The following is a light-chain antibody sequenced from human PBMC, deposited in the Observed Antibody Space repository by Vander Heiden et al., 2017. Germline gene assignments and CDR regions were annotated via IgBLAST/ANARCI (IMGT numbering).Light chain of an antibody. V-gene: IGKV4-1*01. CDR2: WAS. J-gene: IGKJ1*01. CDR3: QQYYSTPWT. CDR1: QSVLYSSNNKNY. Sequence: DIVLTQYPVSLAASLGERDTINCKASQSVLYSSNNKNYLAWYQQKPGQPPKLLIYWASTRESGVPDRFSGSGSGTDFTLTISSLQAEDVAVYYCQQYYSTPWTFGQGTKVEIK.